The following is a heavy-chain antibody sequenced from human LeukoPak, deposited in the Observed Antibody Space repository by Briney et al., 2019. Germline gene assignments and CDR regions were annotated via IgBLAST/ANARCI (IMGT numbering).Heavy chain of an antibody. CDR2: TYYRSKWYN. D-gene: IGHD6-6*01. CDR3: ARPFEYSSSHYYYYYYMDV. Sequence: SQTLSLTCAISGDSVSSNSAAWNWIRQSPSRGLEWLGRTYYRSKWYNDYAVSVKSRITINPDTSKNQFSLQLNSVTPEDTAVYYCARPFEYSSSHYYYYYYMDVWGKGTTVTVSS. CDR1: GDSVSSNSAA. J-gene: IGHJ6*03. V-gene: IGHV6-1*01.